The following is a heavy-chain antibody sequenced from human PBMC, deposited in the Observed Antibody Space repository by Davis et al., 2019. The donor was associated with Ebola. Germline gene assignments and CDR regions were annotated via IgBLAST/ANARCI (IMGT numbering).Heavy chain of an antibody. Sequence: GESLKISCAASGFTFSSYWMSWVRQAPGKGLEWVANIKQDGSEKYYVDSVKGRFTISRDNAKNTLYLQMNSLRAEDTAVYYCARVGNRQWGNYYGMDVWGQGTTVTVSS. J-gene: IGHJ6*02. D-gene: IGHD3-16*01. CDR3: ARVGNRQWGNYYGMDV. CDR1: GFTFSSYW. V-gene: IGHV3-7*01. CDR2: IKQDGSEK.